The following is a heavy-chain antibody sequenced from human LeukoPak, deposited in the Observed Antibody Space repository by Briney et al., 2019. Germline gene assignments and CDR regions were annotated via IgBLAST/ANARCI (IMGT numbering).Heavy chain of an antibody. CDR1: GGSISSGGYY. Sequence: SETLSLTCTVSGGSISSGGYYWSWIRQHPGKGLEWIGYIYYSGSTYYNPSLKSRVTISVDTSKNQFSLKLSSVTAADTAVYYCARGGAITMIRKFDYWGQGTLVTVSS. CDR2: IYYSGST. D-gene: IGHD3-22*01. V-gene: IGHV4-31*03. J-gene: IGHJ4*02. CDR3: ARGGAITMIRKFDY.